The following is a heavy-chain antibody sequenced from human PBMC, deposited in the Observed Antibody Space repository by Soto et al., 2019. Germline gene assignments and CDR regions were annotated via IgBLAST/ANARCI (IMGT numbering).Heavy chain of an antibody. D-gene: IGHD3-3*01. CDR1: GESISSGYY. CDR3: ERTDNVGYYQH. J-gene: IGHJ1*01. Sequence: ASETLSLTCGVSGESISSGYYWAWIRQPPGKWLEWIGSIYHSGTTYYNPSLKSRVTISVDTSKNQFSLKLSSVTAADSAVYYCERTDNVGYYQHFGQGALVTVSS. CDR2: IYHSGTT. V-gene: IGHV4-38-2*01.